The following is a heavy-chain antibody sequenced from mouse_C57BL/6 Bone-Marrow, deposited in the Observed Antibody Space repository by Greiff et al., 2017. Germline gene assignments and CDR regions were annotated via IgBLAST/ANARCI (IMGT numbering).Heavy chain of an antibody. CDR2: ISSGSSTI. CDR1: GFTFSDYG. J-gene: IGHJ1*03. D-gene: IGHD2-12*01. V-gene: IGHV5-17*01. CDR3: ARGKLPLYWYFDV. Sequence: DVHLVESGGGLVKPGGSLKLSCAASGFTFSDYGMHWVRQAPEKGLEWVAYISSGSSTIYYADTVKGRFTISRDNAKNTLFLQMTSLRSEDTAMYYCARGKLPLYWYFDVWVTGTTVTVSS.